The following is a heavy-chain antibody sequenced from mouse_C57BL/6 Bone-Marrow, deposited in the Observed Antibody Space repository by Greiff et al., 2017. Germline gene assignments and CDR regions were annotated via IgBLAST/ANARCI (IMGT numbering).Heavy chain of an antibody. V-gene: IGHV1-85*01. CDR1: GYTFTSYD. Sequence: VQLQQSGPELVKPGASVKLSCKASGYTFTSYDINWVKQRPGQGLEWIGWIYPRDGSTKYNEKFKGKATLTVDTSSCTAYMELHSLTSEDSAVYFCARGITTAFYAMDYGGQGTSVTVSA. CDR2: IYPRDGST. CDR3: ARGITTAFYAMDY. J-gene: IGHJ4*01. D-gene: IGHD1-2*01.